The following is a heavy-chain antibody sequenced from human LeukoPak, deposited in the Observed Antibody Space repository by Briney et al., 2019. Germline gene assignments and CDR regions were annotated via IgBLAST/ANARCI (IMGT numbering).Heavy chain of an antibody. V-gene: IGHV4-59*01. CDR1: GGSISSYY. CDR2: IYYSGST. D-gene: IGHD2-15*01. J-gene: IGHJ4*02. CDR3: ARRGLYCSGGSCYPGFDY. Sequence: SETLSLTCTVSGGSISSYYWSWIQQPPGKGLEWIGYIYYSGSTNYNPSLKSRVTISVDTSKNQFSLKLSSVTAADTAVYYCARRGLYCSGGSCYPGFDYRGQGALVTVSS.